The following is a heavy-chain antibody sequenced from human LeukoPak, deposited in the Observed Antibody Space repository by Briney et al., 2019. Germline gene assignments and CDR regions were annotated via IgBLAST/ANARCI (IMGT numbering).Heavy chain of an antibody. Sequence: PSETLSLTCTVSGGSISGSTHFWGWIRQPPGKGLEWIGSIYYSGSTHHNPSLKSRVTISVDTSKNQFSLKLNSVTAADTAVYYCARQGTLTAYYWGQGTLVTVSS. CDR2: IYYSGST. J-gene: IGHJ4*02. CDR1: GGSISGSTHF. V-gene: IGHV4-39*01. D-gene: IGHD3-9*01. CDR3: ARQGTLTAYY.